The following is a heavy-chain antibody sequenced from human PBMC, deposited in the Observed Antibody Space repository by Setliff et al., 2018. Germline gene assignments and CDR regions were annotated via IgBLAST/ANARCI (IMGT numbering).Heavy chain of an antibody. CDR3: ARGKTFFGAFIRAFDI. CDR1: GGSIDSHY. Sequence: SETLSLTRSVSGGSIDSHYWSWIRQPPGKGLEWIGSIYYSGNTNYNPSLKSRVTISIDTSKNQFSLKLSSVTAADTAVYHCARGKTFFGAFIRAFDIWGQGRMVTVSS. V-gene: IGHV4-59*11. J-gene: IGHJ3*02. D-gene: IGHD3-3*01. CDR2: IYYSGNT.